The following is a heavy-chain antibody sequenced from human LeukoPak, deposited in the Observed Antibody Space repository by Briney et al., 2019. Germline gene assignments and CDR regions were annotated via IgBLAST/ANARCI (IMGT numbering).Heavy chain of an antibody. V-gene: IGHV3-7*01. CDR2: IRQDGSEK. Sequence: GGSLRLSCETSGFSFSTYWMSWVRQPPGKGLEWVANIRQDGSEKYYVDSVKGRFTISRDIAKQSVFLQMNRLRAEDTAVYYCARLSAMVRGPEDIFYFEFWGLGTLVTVSA. J-gene: IGHJ4*02. CDR1: GFSFSTYW. D-gene: IGHD3-10*01. CDR3: ARLSAMVRGPEDIFYFEF.